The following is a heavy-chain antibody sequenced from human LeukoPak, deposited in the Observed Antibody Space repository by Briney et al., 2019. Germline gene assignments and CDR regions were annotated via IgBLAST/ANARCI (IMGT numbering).Heavy chain of an antibody. Sequence: HPGGSLRLSCAASGFSFSSYGMHWVRQAPGKGLEWVAVISYDGSNKYYADSVKGRFTISRDNSKNTLYLQMNSLRAEDTAVYYCARGPLIVVVPGARGFDYWGQGTLVTVSS. CDR1: GFSFSSYG. CDR2: ISYDGSNK. J-gene: IGHJ4*02. D-gene: IGHD2-2*01. V-gene: IGHV3-30*19. CDR3: ARGPLIVVVPGARGFDY.